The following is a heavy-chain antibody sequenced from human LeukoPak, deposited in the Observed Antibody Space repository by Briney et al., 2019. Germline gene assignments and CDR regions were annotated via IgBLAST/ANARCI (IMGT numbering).Heavy chain of an antibody. J-gene: IGHJ5*02. Sequence: GGSLRLSCATSGFTFSTYAMSWVRQAPGKGLKCVAAISGRGGSTHYADSVKGRFTISRDNSKNTLYLQMNSLRAEDTAVYYCAKVAAALYDNWFDPWGQGTLVTVYS. CDR1: GFTFSTYA. V-gene: IGHV3-23*01. CDR2: ISGRGGST. CDR3: AKVAAALYDNWFDP. D-gene: IGHD5/OR15-5a*01.